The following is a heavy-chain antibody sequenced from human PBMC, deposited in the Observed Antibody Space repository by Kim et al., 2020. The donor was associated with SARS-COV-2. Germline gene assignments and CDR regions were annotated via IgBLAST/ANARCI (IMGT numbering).Heavy chain of an antibody. CDR2: IKSRTKRYAT. Sequence: GGSLRLSCAASGFSFSNSYMHWVRQAPGKGLEWVGRIKSRTKRYATTYAASVNARSTISRDDTKNAAYLQMNSLKTADTDVSYCTRVTGTTLAFWDAYD. V-gene: IGHV3-73*01. J-gene: IGHJ3*02. CDR1: GFSFSNSY. CDR3: TRVTGTTLAFWDAYD. D-gene: IGHD1-1*01.